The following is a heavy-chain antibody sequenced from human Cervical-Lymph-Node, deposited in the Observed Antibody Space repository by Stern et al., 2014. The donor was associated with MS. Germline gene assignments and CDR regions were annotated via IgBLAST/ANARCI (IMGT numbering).Heavy chain of an antibody. CDR3: ARDLEAIDLLDQ. J-gene: IGHJ4*02. CDR1: GYTFTGYY. Sequence: QVQLVQSGAEVRKPGASVKVSCKASGYTFTGYYIHWVRQAPGQRLEWMGWINPNSGGTSYALKFQGRVTMTRDTSISTAYLQLSGLRSDDTAVYYCARDLEAIDLLDQWGQGTRVTVSS. CDR2: INPNSGGT. V-gene: IGHV1-2*02. D-gene: IGHD3-3*01.